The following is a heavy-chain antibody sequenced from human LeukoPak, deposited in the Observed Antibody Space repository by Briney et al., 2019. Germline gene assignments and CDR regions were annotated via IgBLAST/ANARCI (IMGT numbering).Heavy chain of an antibody. CDR3: AKDFGELRKFFDY. CDR2: IGSSGGGT. D-gene: IGHD3-10*01. V-gene: IGHV3-23*01. CDR1: GFTFSSYA. Sequence: GGSLRPSCAASGFTFSSYAMSWVRQAPGKGLQWVSSIGSSGGGTYYADSVKGRFSISRDNSKNTLYLQMNSLSAEDTAVYYCAKDFGELRKFFDYWGQGTLVTVSS. J-gene: IGHJ4*02.